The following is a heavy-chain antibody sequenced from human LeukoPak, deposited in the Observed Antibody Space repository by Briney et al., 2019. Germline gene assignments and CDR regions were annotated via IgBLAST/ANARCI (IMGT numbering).Heavy chain of an antibody. Sequence: GGSLRLSCAASGFTFSSYAMSWVRQAPGKGLEWVSAISGSGGSTYYADSVKGRFTISRDNSKNTLYLQMNSLRVEDTAVYYCAKASVGATITSRYYCYMDVWGKGTTVTVSS. J-gene: IGHJ6*03. V-gene: IGHV3-23*01. CDR2: ISGSGGST. D-gene: IGHD1-26*01. CDR3: AKASVGATITSRYYCYMDV. CDR1: GFTFSSYA.